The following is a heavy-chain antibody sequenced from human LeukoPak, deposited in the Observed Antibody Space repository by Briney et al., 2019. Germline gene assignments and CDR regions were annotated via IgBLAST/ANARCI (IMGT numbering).Heavy chain of an antibody. D-gene: IGHD6-25*01. CDR2: INPRGGST. J-gene: IGHJ4*02. V-gene: IGHV1-46*01. CDR1: GYTFTTYY. CDR3: ARVGSAAATADY. Sequence: ASVKVSCKASGYTFTTYYMHWMRQAPGQGPEWMGIINPRGGSTDYSQKFQGRTTMTSDTSTSTVYMELSSLRSDDTAVYFCARVGSAAATADYWGQGTLVTVSS.